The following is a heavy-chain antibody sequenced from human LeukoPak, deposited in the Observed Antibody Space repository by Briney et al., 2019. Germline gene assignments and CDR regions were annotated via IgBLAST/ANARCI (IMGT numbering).Heavy chain of an antibody. D-gene: IGHD3-22*01. V-gene: IGHV1-46*01. CDR1: GYTFTSYH. CDR2: TNPSDGST. J-gene: IGHJ4*02. Sequence: GASVKVSCKASGYTFTSYHVHWVRQAPGQGLEWLGITNPSDGSTTSAQKFQGRLTMTRDTSTNTVYMELSSLGSEDTAMYYCARDTLSFTTIVEAPLWVYWGQGTLVAVSS. CDR3: ARDTLSFTTIVEAPLWVY.